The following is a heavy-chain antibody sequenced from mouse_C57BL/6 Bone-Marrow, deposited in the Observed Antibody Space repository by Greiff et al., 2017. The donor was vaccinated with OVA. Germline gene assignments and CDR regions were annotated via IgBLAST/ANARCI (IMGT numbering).Heavy chain of an antibody. D-gene: IGHD1-1*02. CDR3: ASASGGYLYAMGY. V-gene: IGHV5-4*01. J-gene: IGHJ4*01. CDR1: GFNISSYA. CDR2: ISDGGSYT. Sequence: EVQLVESGGGLVKPGGSLKLSCAASGFNISSYAMSWVRQTPEKRLEWVATISDGGSYTYYPDNVKGRFTISRDNAKNNLYLQMSHLKSEDTAIYYCASASGGYLYAMGYWGQGTSVTVSS.